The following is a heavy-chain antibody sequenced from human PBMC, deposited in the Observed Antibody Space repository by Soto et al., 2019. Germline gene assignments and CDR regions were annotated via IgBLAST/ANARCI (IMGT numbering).Heavy chain of an antibody. V-gene: IGHV3-64*02. Sequence: GGSLRLSCAASGFTFDDYAMHWVRQAPGKGLEYVSGISRNGVGIDYADSVQGRFTISRDNSKNTVYLQMGSLRPEDMAVYYCARRARPDFYYMDVWGKGTTVTVSS. CDR3: ARRARPDFYYMDV. D-gene: IGHD6-6*01. CDR1: GFTFDDYA. CDR2: ISRNGVGI. J-gene: IGHJ6*03.